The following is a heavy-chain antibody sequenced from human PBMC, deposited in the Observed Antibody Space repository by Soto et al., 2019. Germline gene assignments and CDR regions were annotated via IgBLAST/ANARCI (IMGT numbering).Heavy chain of an antibody. D-gene: IGHD4-17*01. J-gene: IGHJ6*02. Sequence: QVQLVQSGAEVKKPGSSVKVSCKASGGTFSSYAISWVRQAPRQGLEWMGGIIPIFGTANYAQKFQGRVTITADESTSTAYMELSSLRSEDTAVYYCARDEDDGDYESSYYYGMDVWGQGTTVTVSS. CDR3: ARDEDDGDYESSYYYGMDV. CDR2: IIPIFGTA. V-gene: IGHV1-69*01. CDR1: GGTFSSYA.